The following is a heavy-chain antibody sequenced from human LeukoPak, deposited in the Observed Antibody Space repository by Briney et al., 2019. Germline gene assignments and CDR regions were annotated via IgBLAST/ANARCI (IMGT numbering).Heavy chain of an antibody. D-gene: IGHD2-15*01. J-gene: IGHJ3*02. CDR2: LSGRGGST. CDR3: AKDGYCSAGSCFSANDAFDI. Sequence: QPGGSLRLSRGASTFTLSSYGMRWVPQAPGKGREWVSALSGRGGSTYYADSVKGRFTISRDNSKNSLYLQMNSLRAEDTAVYYCAKDGYCSAGSCFSANDAFDIWGQGTMVTVSS. CDR1: TFTLSSYG. V-gene: IGHV3-23*01.